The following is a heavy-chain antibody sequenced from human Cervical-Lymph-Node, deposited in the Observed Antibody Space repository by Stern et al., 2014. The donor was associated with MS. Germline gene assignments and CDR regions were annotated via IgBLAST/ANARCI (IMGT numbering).Heavy chain of an antibody. CDR2: IFPVFGTP. CDR1: GGTFSKFP. CDR3: ALSSETSDRWYSLGYAL. V-gene: IGHV1-69*01. J-gene: IGHJ4*02. Sequence: VQLVESGAEVTKPGSSVKVSCKASGGTFSKFPSSWVRQAPGPGLEWMGGIFPVFGTPTYAQEFRGRVTITAYVSTSTVYMELSSLRSDDTAVYYCALSSETSDRWYSLGYALWGQGTLVTVSS. D-gene: IGHD6-13*01.